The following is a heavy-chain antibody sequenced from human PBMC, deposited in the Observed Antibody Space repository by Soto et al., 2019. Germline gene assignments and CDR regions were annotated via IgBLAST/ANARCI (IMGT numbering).Heavy chain of an antibody. Sequence: QVQLQESGPGLVKSSGTLSLTCAVSGGSISSSIWWSWVRQPPGKGLEWIGEISHSGSTNSNTSLKSRVTLSVAKSKNQFSLKLSSVTVADTAVYYCARDRGSSALTGAVDIWGQGTMVTVSS. CDR3: ARDRGSSALTGAVDI. D-gene: IGHD6-13*01. CDR2: ISHSGST. CDR1: GGSISSSIW. J-gene: IGHJ3*02. V-gene: IGHV4-4*02.